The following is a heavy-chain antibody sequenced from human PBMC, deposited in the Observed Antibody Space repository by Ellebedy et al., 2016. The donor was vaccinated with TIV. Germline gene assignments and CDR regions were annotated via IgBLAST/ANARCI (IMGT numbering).Heavy chain of an antibody. V-gene: IGHV3-33*01. CDR2: IWFDGSKE. J-gene: IGHJ4*02. CDR3: ARPSYQLLSYYFDS. D-gene: IGHD2-2*01. Sequence: GESLKISCAASGFTFGRYGMHWVRQAPGKGLGWVAVIWFDGSKEFYADSVKGRFTISRDDSKNEVFLQMSSLRAEDTAVYYCARPSYQLLSYYFDSWGQGTLVTVSS. CDR1: GFTFGRYG.